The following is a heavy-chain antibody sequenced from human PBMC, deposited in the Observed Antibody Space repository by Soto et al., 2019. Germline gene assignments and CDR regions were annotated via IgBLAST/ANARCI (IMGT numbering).Heavy chain of an antibody. CDR1: GFTFSDYY. V-gene: IGHV3-11*01. Sequence: PGGSLRLSCAASGFTFSDYYMSWIRQAPGKGLEWVSYIGSSGTTIYYADSVKGRFTISRDNAKNSLYLQMSSLRAEDTAVYFCARALFFYTGYPGYWGQGTLVPVSS. J-gene: IGHJ4*02. CDR3: ARALFFYTGYPGY. D-gene: IGHD5-12*01. CDR2: IGSSGTTI.